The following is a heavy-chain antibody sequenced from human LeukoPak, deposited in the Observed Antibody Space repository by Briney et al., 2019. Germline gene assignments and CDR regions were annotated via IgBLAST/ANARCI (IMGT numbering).Heavy chain of an antibody. Sequence: SQTLSLTCTVSGGSISSGSYYWSWIRQPAGKGLEWIGYIYYSGSTNYNPSLKSRVTISVDTSKNQFSLKLSSVTAADTAVYYCARNYDILTGYYVLDYWGQGTLVTVSS. V-gene: IGHV4-61*10. D-gene: IGHD3-9*01. CDR1: GGSISSGSYY. CDR3: ARNYDILTGYYVLDY. J-gene: IGHJ4*02. CDR2: IYYSGST.